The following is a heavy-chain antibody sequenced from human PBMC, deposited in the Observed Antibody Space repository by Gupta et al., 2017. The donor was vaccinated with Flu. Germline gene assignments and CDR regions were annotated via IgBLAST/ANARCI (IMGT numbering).Heavy chain of an antibody. CDR3: ARDFSIPYYLDT. J-gene: IGHJ4*02. Sequence: QVHLQESGPRLVKPSETLSLTCAVSGYSISHGYYWAWIRQPPGKGLEWLGSIHHTGNVYFSPSLKSRVTLSVDTSKNQFSLRLDSVTAADTATYFCARDFSIPYYLDTWGRGLLITVSS. CDR1: GYSISHGYY. V-gene: IGHV4-38-2*01. CDR2: IHHTGNV. D-gene: IGHD2-21*01.